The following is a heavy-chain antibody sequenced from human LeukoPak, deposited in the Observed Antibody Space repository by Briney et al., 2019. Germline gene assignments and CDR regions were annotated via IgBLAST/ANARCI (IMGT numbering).Heavy chain of an antibody. Sequence: GGSLRLSCVVSGISLSNYAMTWVRQAPGKGLEWVSYISERGGSTTYADSVKGRFTISRDTSLTTLYLQMNNLRAEDTAVYFCAKRGVVIRGILVIGYHQEAYHYDFWGQGVLVTVSS. CDR2: ISERGGST. CDR1: GISLSNYA. V-gene: IGHV3-23*01. CDR3: AKRGVVIRGILVIGYHQEAYHYDF. D-gene: IGHD3-10*01. J-gene: IGHJ4*02.